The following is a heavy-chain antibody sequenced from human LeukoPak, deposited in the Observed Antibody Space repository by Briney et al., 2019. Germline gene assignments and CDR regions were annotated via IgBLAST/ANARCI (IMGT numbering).Heavy chain of an antibody. V-gene: IGHV3-23*01. Sequence: GRSLRLSCAASGFTFSDYYMSWIRQAPGKGLEWVSAISGSGGSTYYADSVKGRFTISRDNSKNTLYLQMNSLRAEDTAVYYCAKDPMITFGGVNDYWGQGTLVTVSS. J-gene: IGHJ4*02. D-gene: IGHD3-16*01. CDR1: GFTFSDYY. CDR3: AKDPMITFGGVNDY. CDR2: ISGSGGST.